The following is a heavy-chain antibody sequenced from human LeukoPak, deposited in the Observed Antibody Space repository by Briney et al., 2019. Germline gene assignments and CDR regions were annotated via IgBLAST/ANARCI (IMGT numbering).Heavy chain of an antibody. J-gene: IGHJ2*01. Sequence: PGRSLRLSCAASGFTFSSYGMHWVRQAPGKGLEWVAVISYDGSNKYYADSVKGRFTISRDNSKNTLYLQMNSLRAEDTAVYYCGQQLLLGRGTLVTVSS. CDR2: ISYDGSNK. V-gene: IGHV3-30*03. CDR3: GQQLL. CDR1: GFTFSSYG. D-gene: IGHD6-13*01.